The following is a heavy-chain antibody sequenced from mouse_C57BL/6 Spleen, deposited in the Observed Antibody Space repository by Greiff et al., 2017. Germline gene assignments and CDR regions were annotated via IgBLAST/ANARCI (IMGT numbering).Heavy chain of an antibody. CDR3: ARWGDGYPHYYAMDY. J-gene: IGHJ4*01. CDR2: IYPYDSET. V-gene: IGHV1-61*01. Sequence: QVQLQQPGAELVRPGSSVKLSCKASGYTFTSYWMDWVKQRPGQGLEWIGNIYPYDSETHYNQKFKDKATLTVDKSSSTAYMQLSSLTSEDSAVYYCARWGDGYPHYYAMDYWGQGTSVTVSS. CDR1: GYTFTSYW. D-gene: IGHD2-3*01.